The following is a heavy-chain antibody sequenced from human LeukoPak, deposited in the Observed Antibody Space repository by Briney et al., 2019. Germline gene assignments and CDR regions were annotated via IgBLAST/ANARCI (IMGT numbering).Heavy chain of an antibody. J-gene: IGHJ5*02. V-gene: IGHV4-39*01. CDR3: ARGRIAAAGSRSGWFDP. Sequence: SETLSLTCTVSGGSISSSSYYWGWIRQPPGKGLEWIGSIYYSGSTYYNPSLKSRVTISVDTSKNQFSLKLSSVTAADTAVYYCARGRIAAAGSRSGWFDPWGQGTLVTVSS. CDR2: IYYSGST. CDR1: GGSISSSSYY. D-gene: IGHD6-13*01.